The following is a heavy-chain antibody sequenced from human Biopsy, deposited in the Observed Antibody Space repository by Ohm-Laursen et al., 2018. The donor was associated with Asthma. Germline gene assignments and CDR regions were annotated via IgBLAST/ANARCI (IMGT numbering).Heavy chain of an antibody. J-gene: IGHJ3*02. CDR3: ARTYYDFWTGQVNDAFAM. V-gene: IGHV1-3*01. CDR1: GYTFINYA. Sequence: PSVKVSCKASGYTFINYAIHWVRQAPGQRLEWMGWINAGNGNTKYSQKFQGRVTITRDTSASTAYMDLSSLRSEDTAVYYCARTYYDFWTGQVNDAFAMWGQGTMVTVSS. CDR2: INAGNGNT. D-gene: IGHD3-3*01.